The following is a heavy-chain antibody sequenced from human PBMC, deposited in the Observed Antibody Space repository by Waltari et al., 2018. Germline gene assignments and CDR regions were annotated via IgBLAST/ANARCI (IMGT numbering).Heavy chain of an antibody. V-gene: IGHV4-39*01. CDR3: VRHARTTSGGKHFDH. Sequence: QLQLQESGPGLVTPSETRSLTFTVSCYSIISSSCYWCWVRQPPGKGLEWMGNMYHSGSTDYNPSLKSRVTISGDTPKSQFSLKLSSVTAADTYMYYCVRHARTTSGGKHFDHWGQGMLVTVSP. J-gene: IGHJ4*02. CDR2: MYHSGST. D-gene: IGHD2-15*01. CDR1: CYSIISSSCY.